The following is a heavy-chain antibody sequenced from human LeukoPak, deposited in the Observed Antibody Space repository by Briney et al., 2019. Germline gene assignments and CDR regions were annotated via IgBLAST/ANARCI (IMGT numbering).Heavy chain of an antibody. V-gene: IGHV3-21*01. J-gene: IGHJ3*02. CDR1: GFTFSSYS. Sequence: PGGSLRLSCAASGFTFSSYSMNWVRQAPGKGLEGVSSISSSSSYIYYADSVKGRFTISRDNAKNSLYLQMNSLRAEDTAVYYCARVAYGAQAFDIWGQGTMVTVSS. D-gene: IGHD4-17*01. CDR3: ARVAYGAQAFDI. CDR2: ISSSSSYI.